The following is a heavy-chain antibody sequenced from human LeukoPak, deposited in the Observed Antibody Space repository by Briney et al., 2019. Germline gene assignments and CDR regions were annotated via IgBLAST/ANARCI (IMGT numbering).Heavy chain of an antibody. CDR2: LKSKTDGGTT. D-gene: IGHD3-16*01. Sequence: PGGSLRLSCSASGFTFSNAWMSWVRQAPGKGLEWVGRLKSKTDGGTTDYAAPVKGRFTISRDDSKNTLYLQMNSLKTEDTAVYYCARAIRLPGLRGGPIDYWGQGTLVTVSS. J-gene: IGHJ4*02. CDR3: ARAIRLPGLRGGPIDY. CDR1: GFTFSNAW. V-gene: IGHV3-15*01.